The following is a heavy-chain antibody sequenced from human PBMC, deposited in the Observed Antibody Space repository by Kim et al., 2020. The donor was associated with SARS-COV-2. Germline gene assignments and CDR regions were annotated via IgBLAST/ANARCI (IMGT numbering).Heavy chain of an antibody. CDR1: GFSFSTYA. Sequence: GGSLRLSCAASGFSFSTYAMTWVRQVPGKGLEWVSTINSDGHRTYYADSVKGRFTISRDNSKDTLFLQMNSLRGDDTAVYSCARKDSKWKHDYFEFWGKGALVTVSS. V-gene: IGHV3-23*01. CDR3: ARKDSKWKHDYFEF. CDR2: INSDGHRT. D-gene: IGHD1-26*01. J-gene: IGHJ4*02.